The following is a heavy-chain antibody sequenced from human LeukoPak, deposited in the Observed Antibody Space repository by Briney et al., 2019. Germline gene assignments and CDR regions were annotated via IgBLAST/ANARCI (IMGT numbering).Heavy chain of an antibody. CDR2: IIPIFGTA. D-gene: IGHD1-26*01. CDR3: ARGGIVGATREFDY. CDR1: GGTFSSYA. J-gene: IGHJ4*02. V-gene: IGHV1-69*13. Sequence: GASVKVSCKASGGTFSSYAISWVRQAPGQGLEWMGGIIPIFGTANYAQKFQGRVTITADESTSTAYMELSSLRSEDTAVYYCARGGIVGATREFDYWGQGTLVTVSS.